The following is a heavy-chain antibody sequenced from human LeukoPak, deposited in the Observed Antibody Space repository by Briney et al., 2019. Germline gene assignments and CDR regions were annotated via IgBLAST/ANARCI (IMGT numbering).Heavy chain of an antibody. D-gene: IGHD6-13*01. J-gene: IGHJ6*03. CDR1: GFTFSSYS. CDR2: ISYDGSNK. CDR3: ARDRAAAGTNYYMDV. Sequence: PGGSLRLSCAASGFTFSSYSMNWVRQAPGKGLEWVAVISYDGSNKYYADSVQGRFTISRDNSKNSLYLQMNSLRAEDTAVYYCARDRAAAGTNYYMDVWGKGTTVTVSS. V-gene: IGHV3-30*03.